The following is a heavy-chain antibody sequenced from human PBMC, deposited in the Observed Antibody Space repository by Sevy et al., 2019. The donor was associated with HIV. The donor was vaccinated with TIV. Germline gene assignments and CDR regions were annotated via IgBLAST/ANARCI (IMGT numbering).Heavy chain of an antibody. D-gene: IGHD3-16*02. CDR2: ISSSSSTI. Sequence: GGSLRLSCAAPGFTFSSYSMNWVRQAPGKGLEWVSYISSSSSTIYYADSVKGRFTISRDNAKNSLYLQMNSLRDEDTAVYYCARDRYDYVWGSYRPTFDYWGQGTLVTVSS. CDR3: ARDRYDYVWGSYRPTFDY. CDR1: GFTFSSYS. J-gene: IGHJ4*02. V-gene: IGHV3-48*02.